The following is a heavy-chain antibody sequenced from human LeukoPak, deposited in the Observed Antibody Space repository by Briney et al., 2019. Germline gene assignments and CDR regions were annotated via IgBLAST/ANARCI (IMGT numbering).Heavy chain of an antibody. J-gene: IGHJ5*02. CDR2: GSDVGGT. V-gene: IGHV4-34*01. Sequence: SETLSLTCAVYGGSFSGYYWSWIRQPPGKGLEWIGEGSDVGGTKYNPSFKSRVTISADTSKNQFSLRLNSVTVADTAVYYCAQNGQSGFSFDPWGQGTLVTVSS. CDR1: GGSFSGYY. CDR3: AQNGQSGFSFDP. D-gene: IGHD2-8*01.